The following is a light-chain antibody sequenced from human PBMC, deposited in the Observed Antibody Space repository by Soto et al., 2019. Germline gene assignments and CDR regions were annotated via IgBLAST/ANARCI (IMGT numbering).Light chain of an antibody. J-gene: IGKJ1*01. CDR2: EAS. Sequence: DIQMTQSPSSVSASVGDRVTITCRASQGITNRLAWYQQKPGKAPKLLIYEASSLQSGVPSRISGSGSGTEFSLTISSLQPEDFATYYCLCYITYPWTFGQGTKVDIK. V-gene: IGKV1D-16*01. CDR1: QGITNR. CDR3: LCYITYPWT.